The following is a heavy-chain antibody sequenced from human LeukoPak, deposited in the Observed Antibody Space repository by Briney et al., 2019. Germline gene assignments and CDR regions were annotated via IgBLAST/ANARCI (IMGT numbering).Heavy chain of an antibody. CDR3: ARDGSSSWYVDY. V-gene: IGHV3-74*01. D-gene: IGHD6-13*01. CDR2: INPDGSTT. J-gene: IGHJ4*02. Sequence: GGSLRLSCAASGFTFRSYWMHWVRQAPGEGLVWVSRINPDGSTTTYADSVKGRFTISRDNAKNTLYLQMNSLRAEDTAVYYCARDGSSSWYVDYWGQGTLVTVSS. CDR1: GFTFRSYW.